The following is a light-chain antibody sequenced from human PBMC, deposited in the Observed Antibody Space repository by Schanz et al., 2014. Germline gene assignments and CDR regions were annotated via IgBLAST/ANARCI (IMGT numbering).Light chain of an antibody. V-gene: IGLV2-18*02. CDR2: EVS. J-gene: IGLJ3*02. Sequence: QSALTQPPSVSGSPGQSVTISCTGTSSDVASYNRVSWYQQPPGTAPKLIIYEVSDRPSGVPDRFSGSKSGNTASLTISGLQAEDEADYYCCSYAGTYTVFGGGTKLTVL. CDR1: SSDVASYNR. CDR3: CSYAGTYTV.